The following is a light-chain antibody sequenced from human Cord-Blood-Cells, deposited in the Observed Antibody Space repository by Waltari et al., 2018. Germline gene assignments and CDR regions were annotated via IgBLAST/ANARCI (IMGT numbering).Light chain of an antibody. J-gene: IGKJ1*01. CDR1: QSVLYSSNHKNY. CDR3: QQYYSTPPT. CDR2: WAS. V-gene: IGKV4-1*01. Sequence: DIVMTQSPDSLAVSLGERATINCKSSQSVLYSSNHKNYLDWYQQKPGQPPKRLIYWASTRESGVPDRFSGSGSGTDFTLTISSLQAEDGAVYYCQQYYSTPPTFGQGTKVEIK.